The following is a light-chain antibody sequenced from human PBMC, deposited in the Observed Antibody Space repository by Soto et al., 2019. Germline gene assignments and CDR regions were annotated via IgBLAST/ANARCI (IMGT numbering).Light chain of an antibody. J-gene: IGLJ1*01. CDR2: MND. CDR1: SSNIGSNY. V-gene: IGLV1-47*01. CDR3: AAWDDSLSGRYV. Sequence: QSVLTQPPSASGTPGQRVTISCSGSSSNIGSNYVYWYQQLPGTAPKLLIYMNDQRPSGVPDRFSGSKSGTSASLAISGLRSEDETDYYCAAWDDSLSGRYVFGTGTKLTVL.